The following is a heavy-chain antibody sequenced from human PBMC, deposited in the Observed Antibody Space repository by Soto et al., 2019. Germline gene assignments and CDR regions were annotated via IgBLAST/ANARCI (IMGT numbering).Heavy chain of an antibody. CDR3: ARDRRYDILTGYYLSFYYGMDV. J-gene: IGHJ6*02. CDR2: INSDGSST. Sequence: GGSLRLSCAASGFTFSSYWMHWFRQAPGKGLVWVSRINSDGSSTSYADSVKGRFTISRDNAKNTLYLQMNSLRAEDTAVYYCARDRRYDILTGYYLSFYYGMDVWGQGTTVTVSS. V-gene: IGHV3-74*01. CDR1: GFTFSSYW. D-gene: IGHD3-9*01.